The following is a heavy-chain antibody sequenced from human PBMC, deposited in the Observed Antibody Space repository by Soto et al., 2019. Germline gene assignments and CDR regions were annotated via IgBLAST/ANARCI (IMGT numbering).Heavy chain of an antibody. V-gene: IGHV4-61*01. Sequence: SDTCTVAGGYSRSGSYYRSRIKQPPGKGLEWIGNVYYTGGTKYNPSLKSRATLSVDTSKNQFSLRLNSVTAADTAVYYCVKYYDFRTNPYAAFAIWRHGTMVTVSS. CDR1: GGYSRSGSYY. CDR3: VKYYDFRTNPYAAFAI. J-gene: IGHJ3*02. D-gene: IGHD3-3*01. CDR2: VYYTGGT.